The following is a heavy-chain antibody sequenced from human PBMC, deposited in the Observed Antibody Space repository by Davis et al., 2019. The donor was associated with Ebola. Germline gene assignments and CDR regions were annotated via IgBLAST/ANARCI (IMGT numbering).Heavy chain of an antibody. J-gene: IGHJ6*02. V-gene: IGHV3-30-3*01. D-gene: IGHD2-15*01. CDR3: AREVVFCSGGSCYSYYYGMDV. CDR1: GFTFSSYA. CDR2: ISYDGSNK. Sequence: GESLKISCAASGFTFSSYAMHWVRQAPGKGLEWVAVISYDGSNKYYADSVKGRFTISRDNSKNTLYLQMNSLRAEDTAVYYCAREVVFCSGGSCYSYYYGMDVWGQGTTVTVSS.